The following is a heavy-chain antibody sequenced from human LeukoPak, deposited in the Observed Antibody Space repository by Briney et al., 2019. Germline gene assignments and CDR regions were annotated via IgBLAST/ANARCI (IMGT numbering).Heavy chain of an antibody. J-gene: IGHJ2*01. D-gene: IGHD5-24*01. V-gene: IGHV4-30-4*01. CDR3: ATKLRGFWYLDL. CDR1: GDSISSGDHY. Sequence: TSQTLSLTCTVSGDSISSGDHYWSWIRQPPGKGLEWIGYISYSGSTYYSPSLKSRVTISVDTSKNQFSLKLSSVTAADTAVYYCATKLRGFWYLDLWGRGTLVTVSS. CDR2: ISYSGST.